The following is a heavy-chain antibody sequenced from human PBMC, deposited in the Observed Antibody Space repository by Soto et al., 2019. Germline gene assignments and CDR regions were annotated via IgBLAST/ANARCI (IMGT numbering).Heavy chain of an antibody. CDR1: GYLFTNYG. CDR2: ISANSGIT. CDR3: ARGPTRSYTYFDP. J-gene: IGHJ5*02. V-gene: IGHV1-18*01. Sequence: QAQLVQSGPEVKKPGASVKVSCKASGYLFTNYGITWVRRAPGQGLEWMGWISANSGITYNAERLQGRVTMTTDTSASTADLELRNLGSDDTAIYYCARGPTRSYTYFDPWGQGTLVTVSS.